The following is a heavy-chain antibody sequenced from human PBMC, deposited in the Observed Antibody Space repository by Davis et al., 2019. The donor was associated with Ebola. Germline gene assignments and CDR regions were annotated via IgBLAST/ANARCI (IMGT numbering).Heavy chain of an antibody. J-gene: IGHJ6*02. D-gene: IGHD3-3*01. V-gene: IGHV1-18*01. CDR2: ISAYNGNT. Sequence: ASVKVSCKASGYTFTSYGISWVRQAPGQGLEWMGWISAYNGNTNYAQKLQGRVTMTTDTSTSTAYMELSSLTSGDTAVYYCARGPATIFGVVYTNYYGMDVWGQGTTVTVSS. CDR3: ARGPATIFGVVYTNYYGMDV. CDR1: GYTFTSYG.